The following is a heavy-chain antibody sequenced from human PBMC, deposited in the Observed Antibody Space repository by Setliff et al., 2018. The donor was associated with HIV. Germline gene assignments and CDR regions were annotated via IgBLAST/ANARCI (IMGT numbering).Heavy chain of an antibody. J-gene: IGHJ2*01. CDR3: ARDGSGFIPAYWYFDV. D-gene: IGHD3-22*01. CDR1: VFTFSHYA. CDR2: IYYDGSST. V-gene: IGHV3-33*01. Sequence: SLRLSCAASVFTFSHYAMHWVRQAPGEGLEWVAVIYYDGSSTLYEDSVKGRFTISRDNSKNTLYLQVNSLRVEDTAVYYCARDGSGFIPAYWYFDVWGRGTLVTVSS.